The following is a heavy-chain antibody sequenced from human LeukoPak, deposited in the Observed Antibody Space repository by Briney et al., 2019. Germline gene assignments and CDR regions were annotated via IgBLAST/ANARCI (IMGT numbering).Heavy chain of an antibody. CDR3: ARAFLGAAGFWDC. CDR2: IYSNGNT. Sequence: GGSLRLSCSASGFAVSDNYMSWVRRAPGKGLKWVSIIYSNGNTYYADSVKGRFTISRDNSKNTLYLQMNSLRAEDTAVYYCARAFLGAAGFWDCWGQGTLVTVSS. D-gene: IGHD6-13*01. V-gene: IGHV3-53*01. CDR1: GFAVSDNY. J-gene: IGHJ4*02.